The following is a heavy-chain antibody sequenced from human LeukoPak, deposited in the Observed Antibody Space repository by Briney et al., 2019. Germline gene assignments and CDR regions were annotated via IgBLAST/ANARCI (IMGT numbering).Heavy chain of an antibody. D-gene: IGHD4-17*01. CDR3: AKGDDYGDYFAYFDY. CDR1: GFTFSNYA. Sequence: GGSLRLSCAASGFTFSNYAMNWVRQAPGKGLEWVSVIVGSDDDTYYADSVKGRFTISRDNSKNTLFLQMNSLRVEDTAVYYCAKGDDYGDYFAYFDYWGQGTLVTVSS. CDR2: IVGSDDDT. V-gene: IGHV3-23*01. J-gene: IGHJ4*02.